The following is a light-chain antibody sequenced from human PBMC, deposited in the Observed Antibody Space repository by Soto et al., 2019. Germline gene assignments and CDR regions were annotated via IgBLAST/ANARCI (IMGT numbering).Light chain of an antibody. J-gene: IGKJ4*01. CDR1: HRVSRY. Sequence: EIVMTQSPATLSVSPGERATLSCRASHRVSRYLAWYQQKPGQAPRLLIYATSTRATGIPARFSGSGSGTEFTLTISSLQSEDFAVYHCQQYNNWPLTFGGGTKVEIK. CDR2: ATS. CDR3: QQYNNWPLT. V-gene: IGKV3-15*01.